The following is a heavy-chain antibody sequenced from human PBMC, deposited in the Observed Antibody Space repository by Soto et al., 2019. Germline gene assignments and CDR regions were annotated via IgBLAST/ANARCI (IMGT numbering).Heavy chain of an antibody. CDR3: ASEPRFLAWLPHYGMDV. CDR2: IKQDGSEK. D-gene: IGHD3-3*01. V-gene: IGHV3-7*03. J-gene: IGHJ6*02. Sequence: GGSLRLSCAASGFTFSSYWMSWVRQAPGKGLEWVANIKQDGSEKYYVDSVKGRFTISRDNAKNSLYLQMNSPRAEDTAVYYCASEPRFLAWLPHYGMDVWGQGTKVTVSS. CDR1: GFTFSSYW.